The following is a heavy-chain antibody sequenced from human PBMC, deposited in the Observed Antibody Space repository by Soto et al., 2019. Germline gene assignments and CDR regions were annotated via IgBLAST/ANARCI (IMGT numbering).Heavy chain of an antibody. D-gene: IGHD1-1*01. CDR2: IGAYNGDT. Sequence: QVPLLQSGPEVKKPGASVKVSCKASGYTFTNYGITWVRQAPGQGLEWMGGIGAYNGDTHYTEKLQGRVTMTTDTSTSTAYMDLRGLKSDDPAGYYCASVRRLVGYIYAYIDIWGKGTTVTFAS. J-gene: IGHJ6*03. CDR3: ASVRRLVGYIYAYIDI. CDR1: GYTFTNYG. V-gene: IGHV1-18*01.